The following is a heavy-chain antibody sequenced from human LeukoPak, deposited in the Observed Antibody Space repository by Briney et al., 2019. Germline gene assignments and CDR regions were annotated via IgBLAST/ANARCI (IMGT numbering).Heavy chain of an antibody. CDR3: ARGPNSNWSGLDF. J-gene: IGHJ4*02. V-gene: IGHV3-74*01. Sequence: GGSLRLSCAASEFTFSNHWMHWVRQAPGKGLVWVSRISPTGSTTSYADSVKGRFTVSRDNAKNTLYLQVNNLRAEDTAVYYCARGPNSNWSGLDFWGQGTLLTVSS. CDR2: ISPTGSTT. D-gene: IGHD6-6*01. CDR1: EFTFSNHW.